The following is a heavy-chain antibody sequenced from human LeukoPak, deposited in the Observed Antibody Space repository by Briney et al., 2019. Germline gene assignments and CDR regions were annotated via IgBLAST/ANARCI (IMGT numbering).Heavy chain of an antibody. Sequence: SETLSLTCAVYGGPFSGYYGSWIRQPPGKGLEWIGEINHSGSTNYNPSLKSRVTISVDTSKNQFSLKLSSVTAADTAVYYCASLYGSGSNCNYWGRGTLVTVSS. CDR2: INHSGST. CDR1: GGPFSGYY. J-gene: IGHJ4*02. D-gene: IGHD3-10*01. V-gene: IGHV4-34*01. CDR3: ASLYGSGSNCNY.